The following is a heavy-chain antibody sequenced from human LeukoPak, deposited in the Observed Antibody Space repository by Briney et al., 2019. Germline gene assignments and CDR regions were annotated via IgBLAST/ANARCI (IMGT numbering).Heavy chain of an antibody. Sequence: PSETLSLTCAVYGGSFSGYYWSWIRRPPGKGLEWIGEINRSGTTKYNPPLKSRVTISVDTSKNQFSLKLSSVTAADTAVYYCASGVVPAVSHYWGQGTLVTVSS. D-gene: IGHD2-2*01. CDR3: ASGVVPAVSHY. CDR2: INRSGTT. CDR1: GGSFSGYY. J-gene: IGHJ4*02. V-gene: IGHV4-34*01.